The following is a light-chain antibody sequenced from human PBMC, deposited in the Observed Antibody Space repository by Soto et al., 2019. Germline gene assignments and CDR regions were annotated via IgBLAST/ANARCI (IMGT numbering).Light chain of an antibody. CDR1: SSNIGSKT. CDR3: AAWDDSLEAWV. V-gene: IGLV1-44*01. J-gene: IGLJ3*02. CDR2: SDN. Sequence: QSVLIQPPSVSGTPGQRVTISFSGSSSNIGSKTVNWFQQLPGTAPRLLIYSDNQRPSGVPDRFSGSRSGTSASLAISGLQSEEEADFYCAAWDDSLEAWVFGGGTKLTVL.